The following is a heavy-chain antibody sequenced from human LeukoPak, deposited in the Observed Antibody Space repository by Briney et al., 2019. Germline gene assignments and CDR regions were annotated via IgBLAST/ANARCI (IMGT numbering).Heavy chain of an antibody. D-gene: IGHD3-10*01. J-gene: IGHJ4*02. CDR3: ATGERMVRGDGVDY. V-gene: IGHV3-23*01. CDR2: IGDSGGST. Sequence: PGGSLRLSCAASGFTFSNHAMSWVRQAPGKGLEWVSVIGDSGGSTYYADSVKGRFTISRDNSKNTLYLQMNSLRAEDTAVYFCATGERMVRGDGVDYWGQGTLVTVSS. CDR1: GFTFSNHA.